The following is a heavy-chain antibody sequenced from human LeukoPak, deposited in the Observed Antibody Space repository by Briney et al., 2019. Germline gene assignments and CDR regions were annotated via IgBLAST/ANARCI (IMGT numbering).Heavy chain of an antibody. CDR3: ARDPRGPTGYDHSGRDTFDY. CDR2: ISYDGSNK. J-gene: IGHJ4*02. V-gene: IGHV3-30*04. Sequence: PGGSLRLSCAASVFTFSNYAMHWVRQAPGKGLEWVAVISYDGSNKYYADSVKGRFTISRDNSKNTLYLQMNSLRGDDTAIYYCARDPRGPTGYDHSGRDTFDYWGQGTLVTVSS. CDR1: VFTFSNYA. D-gene: IGHD3-22*01.